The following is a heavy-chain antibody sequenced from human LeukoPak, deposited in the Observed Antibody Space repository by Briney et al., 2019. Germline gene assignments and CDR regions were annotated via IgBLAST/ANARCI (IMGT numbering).Heavy chain of an antibody. CDR3: ASRVLRYFDWLLLGGNITDYMDV. V-gene: IGHV3-30*03. Sequence: GGSLRLSCAASGFTFSSYGMHWVRQAPGKGLEWVAVISYDGSNKYYADSVKGRFTISRDNSKNTLYLQMNSLRAEDTAVYYCASRVLRYFDWLLLGGNITDYMDVWGKGTTVTISS. CDR1: GFTFSSYG. CDR2: ISYDGSNK. J-gene: IGHJ6*03. D-gene: IGHD3-9*01.